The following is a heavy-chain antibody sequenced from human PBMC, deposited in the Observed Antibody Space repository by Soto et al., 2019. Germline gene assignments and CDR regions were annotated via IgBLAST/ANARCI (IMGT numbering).Heavy chain of an antibody. Sequence: QVQLVQSGAEVKKPGASVKVSCKASGYTFTSYYMHWVRQAPGQGLEWMGIINPSGGSTSYAQKFQSRVTMTRDTSTSTVYMELSSLRSEDTAVYYCARDRSSGWSLPGMDVWGQGTTVTVSS. CDR1: GYTFTSYY. J-gene: IGHJ6*02. CDR3: ARDRSSGWSLPGMDV. CDR2: INPSGGST. V-gene: IGHV1-46*01. D-gene: IGHD6-19*01.